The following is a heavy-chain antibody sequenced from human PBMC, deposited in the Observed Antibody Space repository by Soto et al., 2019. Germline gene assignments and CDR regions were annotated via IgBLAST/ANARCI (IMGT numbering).Heavy chain of an antibody. CDR1: GFTFSSYA. D-gene: IGHD3-22*01. Sequence: QVQLVESGGGVVQPGRSLRLSCAASGFTFSSYAMHWVRQAPGKGLEWVAVISYDGSNKYYADSVKGRFTISRDNSKNTMYLQMKRLRAEDTAVYYCAREPYYYDSSGYYYPTYYYYYYGMDVWGQGTTVTVSS. J-gene: IGHJ6*02. CDR3: AREPYYYDSSGYYYPTYYYYYYGMDV. V-gene: IGHV3-30-3*01. CDR2: ISYDGSNK.